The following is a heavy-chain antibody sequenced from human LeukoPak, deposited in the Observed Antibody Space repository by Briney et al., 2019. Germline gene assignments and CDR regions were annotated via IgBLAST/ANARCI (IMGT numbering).Heavy chain of an antibody. CDR3: ARERGITMVRGVMFYYGMDV. J-gene: IGHJ6*02. Sequence: GVSVKVSCKASGYTFTSYGISWVRQAPGQGLEWMGWISAYNGNTNYAQKLQGRVTMTTDTSTSTAYMELRSLRSDDTAVYYCARERGITMVRGVMFYYGMDVWGQGTTVTVSS. D-gene: IGHD3-10*01. CDR2: ISAYNGNT. V-gene: IGHV1-18*01. CDR1: GYTFTSYG.